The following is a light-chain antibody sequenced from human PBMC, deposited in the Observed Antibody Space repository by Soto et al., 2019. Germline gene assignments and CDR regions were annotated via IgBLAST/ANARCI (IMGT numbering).Light chain of an antibody. J-gene: IGKJ5*01. CDR2: GAS. CDR3: PQYGSSPQT. Sequence: EIVLTQSPGTLSLYPGERATLSCRASQSVSSSYLAWYQQKPGQAPRLLIYGASSSATGIPDRFSGSGSGTDFTLTISRLETEDFADYYCPQYGSSPQTFGQGTRLEIK. CDR1: QSVSSSY. V-gene: IGKV3-20*01.